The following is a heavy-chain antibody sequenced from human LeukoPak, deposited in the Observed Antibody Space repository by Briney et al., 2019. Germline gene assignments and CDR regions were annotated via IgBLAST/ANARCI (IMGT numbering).Heavy chain of an antibody. Sequence: GGSLRRSCAASRFTFSSYWFDWVRQAPGKGLVWVSRIGNDGSDTIYADSVKGRFTISRNNAKSTLYLQMNSLKAEDTAVYYCARGGYDHAFDIWGQGTMVTVSS. D-gene: IGHD2-15*01. CDR2: IGNDGSDT. CDR3: ARGGYDHAFDI. CDR1: RFTFSSYW. V-gene: IGHV3-74*01. J-gene: IGHJ3*02.